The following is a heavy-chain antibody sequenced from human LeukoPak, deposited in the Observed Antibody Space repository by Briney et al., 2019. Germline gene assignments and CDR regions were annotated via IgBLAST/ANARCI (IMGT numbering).Heavy chain of an antibody. CDR3: AAVAGTGGVDYYFDY. J-gene: IGHJ4*02. V-gene: IGHV1-58*02. D-gene: IGHD6-19*01. Sequence: VASVKVSCKASGFTFTSSAMQWVRQARGQRLEWIGWIVVGSGNTNYAQKFQERVTITRDMSTSTAYMELSSLRSEDTAVYYCAAVAGTGGVDYYFDYWGQGTLVTVSS. CDR1: GFTFTSSA. CDR2: IVVGSGNT.